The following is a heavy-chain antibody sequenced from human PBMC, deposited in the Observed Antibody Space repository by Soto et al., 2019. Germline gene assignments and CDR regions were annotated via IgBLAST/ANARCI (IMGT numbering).Heavy chain of an antibody. J-gene: IGHJ6*03. Sequence: QVQLVESGGGVVQPGRSLRLSCAASGFTFSSYGMHWVRQAPGKGLEWVAVISYDGSNKYYADFVKGRFTISRDNSKNTLYLQMNSLRAEDTAVYYCAKSLSHCSGGSCYSSYYYMDVWGKGTTVTVSS. CDR3: AKSLSHCSGGSCYSSYYYMDV. CDR2: ISYDGSNK. CDR1: GFTFSSYG. D-gene: IGHD2-15*01. V-gene: IGHV3-30*18.